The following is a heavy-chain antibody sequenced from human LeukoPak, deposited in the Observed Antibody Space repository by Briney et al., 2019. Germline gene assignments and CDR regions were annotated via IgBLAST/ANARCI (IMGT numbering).Heavy chain of an antibody. Sequence: GGSLRLSCAASGFTFSSYWMHWVRQAPGKGLVWVSRINSDGSRTTYADSVTGRFTISRDNSKNTLYLQMNSLRAEDTALYFCAKDITLIVVVINDAFDIWGQGTMVTVSS. CDR2: INSDGSRT. V-gene: IGHV3-74*01. D-gene: IGHD3-22*01. CDR3: AKDITLIVVVINDAFDI. CDR1: GFTFSSYW. J-gene: IGHJ3*02.